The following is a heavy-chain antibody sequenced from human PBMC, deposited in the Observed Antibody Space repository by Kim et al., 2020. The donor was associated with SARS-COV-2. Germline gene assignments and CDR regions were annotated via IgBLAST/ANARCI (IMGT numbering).Heavy chain of an antibody. CDR3: ARHRDWGWVLLPNW. D-gene: IGHD2-8*02. CDR1: GDSIASSSYA. V-gene: IGHV4-39*01. Sequence: SETLSLTCAVSGDSIASSSYAWGWLRQPPGKGLEWMGSITYSGAGSTYYNPSLKTRVTLSLDTSENQFSLKLSSVTAADTAVYCCARHRDWGWVLLPNW. CDR2: ITYSGAGST. J-gene: IGHJ5*01.